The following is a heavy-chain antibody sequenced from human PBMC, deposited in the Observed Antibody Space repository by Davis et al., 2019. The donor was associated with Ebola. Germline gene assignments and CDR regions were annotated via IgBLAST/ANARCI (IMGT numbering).Heavy chain of an antibody. CDR2: IYYSGST. Sequence: PSETLSLTCTVSGASIRVGDYYWSWIRQSPGKGLEWIGYIYYSGSTYYNPSLQSRVSISIVASQFSLKLRSVTAADTAVYYCAREVRYYHDGVGYPHDDFDVWGQGTMVTVSS. CDR3: AREVRYYHDGVGYPHDDFDV. CDR1: GASIRVGDYY. V-gene: IGHV4-30-4*08. D-gene: IGHD3-22*01. J-gene: IGHJ3*01.